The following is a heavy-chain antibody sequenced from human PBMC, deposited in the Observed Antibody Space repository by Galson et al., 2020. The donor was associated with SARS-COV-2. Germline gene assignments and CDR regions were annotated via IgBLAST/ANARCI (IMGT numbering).Heavy chain of an antibody. CDR2: IYYSGST. D-gene: IGHD6-13*01. J-gene: IGHJ4*02. CDR3: ARHQTRGAAAGTLH. CDR1: GGSISSSSYY. Sequence: SETLSLTCTVSGGSISSSSYYWGWIRQPPGKGLEWIGSIYYSGSTYYNPSLKSRVTISVDTSKNQFSLKLSSVTAADTAVYYCARHQTRGAAAGTLHWGQGTLVTVSS. V-gene: IGHV4-39*01.